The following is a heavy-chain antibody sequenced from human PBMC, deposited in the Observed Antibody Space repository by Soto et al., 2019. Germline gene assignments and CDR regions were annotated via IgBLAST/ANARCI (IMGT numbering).Heavy chain of an antibody. CDR1: GFTVGSAY. CDR3: ARDSWVGDIGDY. Sequence: DVQLVESGGGLVLRGESLRLSCAASGFTVGSAYMSWVRQAPGKGLEWVAGIYSGGNTYYADSVKGRFIISRDTSKNRLYLQMNSLRAEDAAIYYCARDSWVGDIGDYWGQGTLVTVSS. D-gene: IGHD4-17*01. J-gene: IGHJ4*02. V-gene: IGHV3-66*01. CDR2: IYSGGNT.